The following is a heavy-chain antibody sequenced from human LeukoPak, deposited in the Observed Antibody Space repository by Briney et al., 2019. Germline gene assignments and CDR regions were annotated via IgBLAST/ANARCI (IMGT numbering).Heavy chain of an antibody. CDR3: ARVYSSSSGKNAFDI. D-gene: IGHD6-6*01. CDR2: IKQDGGNEK. J-gene: IGHJ3*02. CDR1: GFSFNNYW. V-gene: IGHV3-7*03. Sequence: PGGSLRLSCAASGFSFNNYWMSWVRQAPGKGLEWVANIKQDGGNEKYYVDSVKGRFTISRGNAKNSLYLQMNSLRAEDTAVYYCARVYSSSSGKNAFDIWGQGTMVTVSS.